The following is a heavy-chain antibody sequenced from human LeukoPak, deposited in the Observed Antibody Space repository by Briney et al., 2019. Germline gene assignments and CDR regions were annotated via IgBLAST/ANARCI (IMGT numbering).Heavy chain of an antibody. D-gene: IGHD3-16*01. V-gene: IGHV3-21*01. Sequence: PGGSPRLSCAASGFTFGSYAMNWGRHAPGKGLEWVSSISSGSSFIYYTDSVQGRFTISRDNAKNSLYLPMNSLRAEDTAIYYCARDQGGERWFDPWGQGTLVTVSS. J-gene: IGHJ5*02. CDR3: ARDQGGERWFDP. CDR2: ISSGSSFI. CDR1: GFTFGSYA.